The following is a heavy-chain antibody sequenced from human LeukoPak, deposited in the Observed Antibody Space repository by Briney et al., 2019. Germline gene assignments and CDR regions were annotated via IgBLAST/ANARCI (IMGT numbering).Heavy chain of an antibody. V-gene: IGHV3-30*02. CDR2: IQYDGSNK. CDR3: AKDPDY. CDR1: GFTFSSYG. Sequence: PGGSLRLSCAASGFTFSSYGMHWVRQAPGKGPEWVAFIQYDGSNKYFADSVKGRFAISRDNSKKTLYLQMNSLRAEGTAVYYCAKDPDYWGQGTLVTVSS. J-gene: IGHJ4*02.